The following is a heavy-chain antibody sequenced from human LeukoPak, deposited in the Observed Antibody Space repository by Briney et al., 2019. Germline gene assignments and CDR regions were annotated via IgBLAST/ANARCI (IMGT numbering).Heavy chain of an antibody. CDR2: ISSSSSYI. CDR1: GFTFSSYS. D-gene: IGHD5-12*01. V-gene: IGHV3-21*01. CDR3: ARDRNSGYDSSFDY. J-gene: IGHJ4*02. Sequence: GGSPRLSCAASGFTFSSYSMNWVRQAPGKGLDWVSSISSSSSYIYYADSVKGRFTISRDNAKNSLYLQMNSLRAEDTAVYYCARDRNSGYDSSFDYWGQGTLVTVSS.